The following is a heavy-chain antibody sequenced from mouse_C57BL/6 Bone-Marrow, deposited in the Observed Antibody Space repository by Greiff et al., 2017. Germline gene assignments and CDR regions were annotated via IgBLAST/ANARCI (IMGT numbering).Heavy chain of an antibody. V-gene: IGHV5-4*01. Sequence: EVKLVESGGGLVKPGGSLKLSCAASGFTFSSYAMSWVRQTPEKRLEWVATISDGGSYTYYPDNVKGRFTISRDNAKNNLYLQMSHLKSEDTAMYYCARDFITTARYFDVWGTGTTVTVSS. D-gene: IGHD1-1*01. J-gene: IGHJ1*03. CDR1: GFTFSSYA. CDR3: ARDFITTARYFDV. CDR2: ISDGGSYT.